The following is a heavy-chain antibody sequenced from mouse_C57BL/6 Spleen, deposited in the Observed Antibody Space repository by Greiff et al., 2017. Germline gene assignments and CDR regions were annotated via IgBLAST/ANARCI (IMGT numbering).Heavy chain of an antibody. CDR3: ARVRLGQCDDYAMDY. V-gene: IGHV1-54*01. CDR2: INPGSGGT. Sequence: VQLQQSGAELVRPGTSVKVSCKASGYAFTNSLIAWVKQRPGQGLEWIGVINPGSGGTNYNEKFKGQATLTADKSSSTAYMQLSSLTYEDSAVYFCARVRLGQCDDYAMDYWGQGTSVTVSS. CDR1: GYAFTNSL. J-gene: IGHJ4*01.